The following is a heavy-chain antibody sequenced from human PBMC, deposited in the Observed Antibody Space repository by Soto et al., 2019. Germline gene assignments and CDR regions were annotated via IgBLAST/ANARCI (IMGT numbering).Heavy chain of an antibody. J-gene: IGHJ6*02. Sequence: SVKVSCKASGGTFSSYAISCVRQAPGQGFEWMGGIIPIFGTANYAQKFQGRVTITADESTSTAYMELSSLRSEDTAVYYCASRPGAAASLRRTPMDVWGQGTTVTVSS. CDR1: GGTFSSYA. V-gene: IGHV1-69*13. CDR2: IIPIFGTA. D-gene: IGHD6-13*01. CDR3: ASRPGAAASLRRTPMDV.